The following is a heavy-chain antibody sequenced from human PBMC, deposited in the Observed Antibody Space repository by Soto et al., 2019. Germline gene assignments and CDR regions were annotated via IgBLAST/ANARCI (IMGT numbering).Heavy chain of an antibody. Sequence: QVQLVQSGAEVKKPGASVKLSCKASGYTFTSYYIHWVRQAPGQGLEWIGIINPNGGSTNYAYTLKGRLTVTRDTSTATVYMELGALTSEDKAVYYCARGLGLGDYWGQGTLVTVSS. J-gene: IGHJ4*02. CDR3: ARGLGLGDY. V-gene: IGHV1-46*04. D-gene: IGHD3-9*01. CDR2: INPNGGST. CDR1: GYTFTSYY.